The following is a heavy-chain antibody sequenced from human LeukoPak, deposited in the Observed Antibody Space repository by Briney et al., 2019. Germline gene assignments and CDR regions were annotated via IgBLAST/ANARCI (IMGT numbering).Heavy chain of an antibody. Sequence: QTGGSLRLSCAASGFTFTTYSMHWVRQAPGKGLEWVAVISGDGNIKWTADSVEGRFTISRDNSKNTLYLQMNSLRSEDTAVYYCAKDRVSSTYYFDYWGQGTVVTVSS. J-gene: IGHJ4*02. CDR3: AKDRVSSTYYFDY. V-gene: IGHV3-30-3*01. CDR2: ISGDGNIK. D-gene: IGHD6-13*01. CDR1: GFTFTTYS.